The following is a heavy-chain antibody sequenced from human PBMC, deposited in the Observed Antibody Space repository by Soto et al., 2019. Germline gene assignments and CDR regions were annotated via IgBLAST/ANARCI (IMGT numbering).Heavy chain of an antibody. D-gene: IGHD3-10*01. CDR3: ARGELLWFGELLR. CDR2: MNPNSGNT. V-gene: IGHV1-8*01. CDR1: GYTFTSYD. Sequence: QVKLVQSGAEVKKPGASVKVSCKASGYTFTSYDINWVRQATGQGLEWMGGMNPNSGNTGYAQKFQGRVPMTRNTSIRTAYMELSSLRSEDTAVYYCARGELLWFGELLRWGQGTLVTVSS. J-gene: IGHJ4*02.